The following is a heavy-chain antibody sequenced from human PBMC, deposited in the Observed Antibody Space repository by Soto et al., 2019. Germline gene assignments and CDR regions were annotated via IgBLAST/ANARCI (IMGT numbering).Heavy chain of an antibody. J-gene: IGHJ6*02. CDR1: GFTFSNAW. Sequence: EVQLVESGGGLVKPGGSLRLSCAASGFTFSNAWVTWVRQPPGKGLEWVGRIKSKTDGGTTDYVAPVKGRFTISRDDSTNTVYLQMNSLKTEDTAMYYCSTRGGNHRPAWDYYYYGMDVWGQGTTVTVSS. V-gene: IGHV3-15*01. D-gene: IGHD2-15*01. CDR3: STRGGNHRPAWDYYYYGMDV. CDR2: IKSKTDGGTT.